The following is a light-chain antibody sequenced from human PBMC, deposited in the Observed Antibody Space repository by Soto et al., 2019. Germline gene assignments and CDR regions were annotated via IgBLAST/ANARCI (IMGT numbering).Light chain of an antibody. V-gene: IGKV1-5*03. CDR1: QSVDIW. J-gene: IGKJ1*01. Sequence: DIQMTQSPSTLSASVGDRVTVTCRASQSVDIWLAWYQQKPGKAPKVLIYKASTFQSGVPSRFSGSGSGTEFTLTISSLQPDDFATYYCQQYKTSWTFGLGTKVEIK. CDR3: QQYKTSWT. CDR2: KAS.